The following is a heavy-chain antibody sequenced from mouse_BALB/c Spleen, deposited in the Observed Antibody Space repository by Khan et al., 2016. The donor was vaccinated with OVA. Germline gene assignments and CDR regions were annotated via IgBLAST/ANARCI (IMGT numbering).Heavy chain of an antibody. Sequence: EVQLVESGGGTVKPGGSLKLSCAVSGFTFSSFVMSWVRQTPEKRLEWVASISSGGSTYYPDCVKGRFTISRDNARNIVYLQMSSLRSEDMAIYYCTREAYRYDEYYFDYWGQGTTLIVSS. V-gene: IGHV5-6-5*01. D-gene: IGHD2-14*01. CDR2: ISSGGST. CDR1: GFTFSSFV. CDR3: TREAYRYDEYYFDY. J-gene: IGHJ2*01.